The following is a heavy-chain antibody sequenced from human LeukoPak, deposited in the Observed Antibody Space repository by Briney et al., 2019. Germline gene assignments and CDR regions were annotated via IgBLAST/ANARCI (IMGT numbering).Heavy chain of an antibody. V-gene: IGHV1-24*01. Sequence: ASVKVSCKVSGYTLTELSMHWVRQAPGKGLEWMGGFDPEDGETIYAQKFQGRVTMTEDTSTDTAYMELSSLRSEDTAVYYCASQSTPYYYDSSGYYPYGAFDIWGQGTMVTVSS. D-gene: IGHD3-22*01. CDR1: GYTLTELS. CDR3: ASQSTPYYYDSSGYYPYGAFDI. J-gene: IGHJ3*02. CDR2: FDPEDGET.